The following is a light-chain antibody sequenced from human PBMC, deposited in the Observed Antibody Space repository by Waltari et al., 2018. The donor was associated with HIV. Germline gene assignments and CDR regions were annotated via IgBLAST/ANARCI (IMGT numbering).Light chain of an antibody. Sequence: GGYNYVSWYQQHPGKAPKLMIYEVSKRPSGVPDRFSGSKSGNTASLAVSGLQAEDEADYYCSSSRVFGGGTKLTVL. CDR2: EVS. V-gene: IGLV2-8*01. J-gene: IGLJ3*02. CDR3: SSSRV. CDR1: GGYNY.